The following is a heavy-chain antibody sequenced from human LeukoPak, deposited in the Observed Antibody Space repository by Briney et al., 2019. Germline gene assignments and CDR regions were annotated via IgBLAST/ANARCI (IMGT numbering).Heavy chain of an antibody. D-gene: IGHD2-8*01. V-gene: IGHV3-74*01. J-gene: IGHJ4*02. CDR3: AREGGAGGTIDY. Sequence: GGSLRLSCAASGFTFSSYWMHWVRQAPGKGLVWVSRINSDGSTTSYADSVKGRFTISRDNSKNTLYLQMNSLRAEDTAVYYCAREGGAGGTIDYWGQGTLVTVSS. CDR1: GFTFSSYW. CDR2: INSDGSTT.